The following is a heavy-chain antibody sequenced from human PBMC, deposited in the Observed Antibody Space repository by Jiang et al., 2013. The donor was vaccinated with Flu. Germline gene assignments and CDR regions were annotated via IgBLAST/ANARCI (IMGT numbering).Heavy chain of an antibody. CDR3: ARSPYYYGSGRGPNYYGMDV. D-gene: IGHD3-10*01. CDR2: IIPILGIA. V-gene: IGHV1-69*04. J-gene: IGHJ6*02. Sequence: GAEVKKPGSSVKVSCKASGGTFSSYAISWVRQAPGQGLEWMGRIIPILGIASYAQKFQGRVTITADKSTSTAYMELSSLRSEDTAVYYCARSPYYYGSGRGPNYYGMDVWGQGTTVTVSS. CDR1: GGTFSSYA.